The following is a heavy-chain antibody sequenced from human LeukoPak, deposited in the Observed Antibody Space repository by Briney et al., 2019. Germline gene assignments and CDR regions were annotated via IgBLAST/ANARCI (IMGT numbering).Heavy chain of an antibody. CDR1: GYTFTSYD. V-gene: IGHV1-8*01. Sequence: ASVKVSCKASGYTFTSYDINWVRQATGQGLEWMGWMNPNSGNTGYAQKFQGRVTMTRNTSISTAYMELSSLRSEDTAVYYCARGPMVRGVIDADWFDPWGQGTLVTVSS. D-gene: IGHD3-10*01. CDR2: MNPNSGNT. CDR3: ARGPMVRGVIDADWFDP. J-gene: IGHJ5*02.